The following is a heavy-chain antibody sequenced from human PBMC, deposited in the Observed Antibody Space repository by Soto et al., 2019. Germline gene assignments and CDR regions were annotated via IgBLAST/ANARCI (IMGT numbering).Heavy chain of an antibody. V-gene: IGHV1-69*12. J-gene: IGHJ6*02. CDR1: GGTFSSYA. CDR2: IIPIFGTA. Sequence: QVQLVQSGAEVKKPGSSVKVSCKASGGTFSSYAISWVRQAPGQGLEWMGGIIPIFGTANYAQKFQGRVTITADESTSTAYMELSSLRSEDTAVYYCARRYCISTSCYYYYGMDVWDQGTTVTVSS. CDR3: ARRYCISTSCYYYYGMDV. D-gene: IGHD2-2*01.